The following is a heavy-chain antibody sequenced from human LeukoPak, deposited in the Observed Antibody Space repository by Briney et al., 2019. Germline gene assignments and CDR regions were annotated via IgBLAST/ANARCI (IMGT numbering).Heavy chain of an antibody. V-gene: IGHV4-39*01. Sequence: SETLSLTCTVSGGSISSSSYYWGWIRQPPGKGLEWIGSIYYGGSTYYNPSLKSRVTISVDTSKNQFSLKLSSVTATDTAVYYCATGREGSPFDYWGQGTLVTVSS. CDR1: GGSISSSSYY. D-gene: IGHD1-14*01. CDR3: ATGREGSPFDY. J-gene: IGHJ4*02. CDR2: IYYGGST.